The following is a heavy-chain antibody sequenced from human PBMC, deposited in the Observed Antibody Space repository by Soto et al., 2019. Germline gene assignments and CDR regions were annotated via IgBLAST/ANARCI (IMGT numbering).Heavy chain of an antibody. J-gene: IGHJ4*02. V-gene: IGHV3-30-3*01. D-gene: IGHD1-26*01. CDR2: ISYDGSNK. CDR1: GFTFSSYA. Sequence: QVQLVESGGGVVQPGRSLRLSCAASGFTFSSYAMHWVRQAPGKGLEWVAVISYDGSNKYYADSVKGRFTISRDNSKNTLYLQMNSLRAEDTAVYYCAIDRVGATNFDYWGQGTLVTVSS. CDR3: AIDRVGATNFDY.